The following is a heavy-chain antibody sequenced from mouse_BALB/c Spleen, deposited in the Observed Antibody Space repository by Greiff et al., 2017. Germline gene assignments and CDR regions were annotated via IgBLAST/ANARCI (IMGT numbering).Heavy chain of an antibody. J-gene: IGHJ1*01. Sequence: VQLKQSGAELVKPGASVKLSCTASGFNIKDTYMHWVKQRPEQGLEWIGRIDPANGNTKYDPKFQGKATITADTSSNTAYLQLSSLTSEDTAVYYCARGWIYYGYDETAFDVWGAGTTVTVSS. D-gene: IGHD2-2*01. V-gene: IGHV14-3*02. CDR3: ARGWIYYGYDETAFDV. CDR2: IDPANGNT. CDR1: GFNIKDTY.